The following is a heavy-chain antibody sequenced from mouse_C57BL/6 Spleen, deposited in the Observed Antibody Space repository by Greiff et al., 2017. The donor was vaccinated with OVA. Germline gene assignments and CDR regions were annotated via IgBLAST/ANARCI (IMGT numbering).Heavy chain of an antibody. Sequence: EVKLMESGPGLVKPSQSLSLTCSVTGYSITSGYYWNWIRQFPGNKLEWMGYISYDGSNNYNPSLKNRISITRDTSKNQFFLKLNSVTTEDTATYYCARGGIYYYGSSSYYFDYWGQGTTLTVSS. CDR2: ISYDGSN. D-gene: IGHD1-1*01. V-gene: IGHV3-6*01. J-gene: IGHJ2*01. CDR3: ARGGIYYYGSSSYYFDY. CDR1: GYSITSGYY.